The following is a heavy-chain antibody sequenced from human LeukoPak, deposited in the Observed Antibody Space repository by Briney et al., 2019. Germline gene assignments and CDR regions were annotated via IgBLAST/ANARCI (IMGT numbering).Heavy chain of an antibody. CDR2: IIPILGIA. CDR3: AREGPDCSSTSCVDY. V-gene: IGHV1-69*04. Sequence: SVKVSCKASGYTFTSYDISWVRQAPGQGLEWMGRIIPILGIANYAQKFQGRVTITADKSTSTAYMELSSLRSEDTAVYYCAREGPDCSSTSCVDYWGQGTLVTVSS. CDR1: GYTFTSYD. D-gene: IGHD2-2*01. J-gene: IGHJ4*02.